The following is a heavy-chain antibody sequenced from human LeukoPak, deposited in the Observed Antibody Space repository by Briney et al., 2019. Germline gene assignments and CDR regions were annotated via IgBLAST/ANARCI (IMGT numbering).Heavy chain of an antibody. V-gene: IGHV4-39*01. CDR1: GGSISSSSYY. D-gene: IGHD4-17*01. CDR3: ARNPRTVTTLINFDY. CDR2: IYYSGST. J-gene: IGHJ4*02. Sequence: PSETLSLTCTVSGGSISSSSYYWGWIRQPPGKGLEWIGSIYYSGSTYYNPSLKSRVTISVDTSKNQFPLKLSSVTAADTAVYYCARNPRTVTTLINFDYWGQGTLVTVSS.